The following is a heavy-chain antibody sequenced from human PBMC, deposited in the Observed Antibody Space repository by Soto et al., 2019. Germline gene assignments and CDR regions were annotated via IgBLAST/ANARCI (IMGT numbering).Heavy chain of an antibody. CDR2: IYWDDDK. Sequence: QITLKESGPTLVKPTQTLTLTCTFSGFSLSSPAVGVNWIRQPPGKALEWLALIYWDDDKQYSPSLRSRLTITKDTSKNQVVLTMNNMDPVDTATYYCAHGSGWLSDYWGQGTLVTVSS. J-gene: IGHJ4*02. CDR3: AHGSGWLSDY. CDR1: GFSLSSPAVG. D-gene: IGHD6-19*01. V-gene: IGHV2-5*02.